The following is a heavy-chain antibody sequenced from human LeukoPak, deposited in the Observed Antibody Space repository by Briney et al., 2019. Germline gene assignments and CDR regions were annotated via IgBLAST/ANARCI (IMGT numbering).Heavy chain of an antibody. D-gene: IGHD3-16*01. Sequence: GGSLRLSCVGSGFTFSTYGMSWVRQAPGKGLEWVSGIGGSGVATYYADSVKGRFTISRDNSKSTLYLQMNSLRAEDTAVYYCAKFSAVWGTFDYWGQGILVTVSS. CDR2: IGGSGVAT. CDR1: GFTFSTYG. CDR3: AKFSAVWGTFDY. V-gene: IGHV3-23*01. J-gene: IGHJ4*02.